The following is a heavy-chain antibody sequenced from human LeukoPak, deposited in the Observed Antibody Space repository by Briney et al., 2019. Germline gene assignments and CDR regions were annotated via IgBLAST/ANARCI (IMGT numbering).Heavy chain of an antibody. J-gene: IGHJ4*02. CDR1: GLTFSDFT. CDR2: ITNSGSDT. V-gene: IGHV3-23*01. D-gene: IGHD1-26*01. CDR3: VKDRGPGADFDY. Sequence: GGSLRLSCAASGLTFSDFTMSWVRQAPGRGVDWISGITNSGSDTYYADSVKGRFTISRDNSKNTLYLQMNGLRVEDTAIYYCVKDRGPGADFDYWGQGTLVTVSS.